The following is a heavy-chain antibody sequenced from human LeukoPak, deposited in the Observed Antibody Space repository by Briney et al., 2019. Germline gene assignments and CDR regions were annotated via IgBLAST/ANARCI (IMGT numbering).Heavy chain of an antibody. CDR3: AREGPYDGSDGDAFDI. J-gene: IGHJ3*02. CDR2: ISGSGSII. V-gene: IGHV3-48*03. Sequence: PGGSLRLSCAASGFSFRSYEMNWVRQAPGEGLEWVSQISGSGSIIYYADSVKGRFPISRDNAKNSLYLQMNSLRAEDTAVYYCAREGPYDGSDGDAFDIWGQGTMVTVSS. D-gene: IGHD3-22*01. CDR1: GFSFRSYE.